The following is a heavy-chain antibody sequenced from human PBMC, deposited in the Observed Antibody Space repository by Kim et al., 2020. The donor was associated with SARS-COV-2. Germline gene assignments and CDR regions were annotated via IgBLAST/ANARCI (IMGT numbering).Heavy chain of an antibody. V-gene: IGHV3-11*01. Sequence: GGSLRLSCAASGFTFSDYYMSWIRQAPGKGLEWVSYISSSGSTIYYADSVKGRFTISRDNAKNSLYLQMNSLRVEDTAVYYCARDFSYGDYVNGYWGQGTLVTVSS. D-gene: IGHD4-17*01. CDR2: ISSSGSTI. CDR1: GFTFSDYY. CDR3: ARDFSYGDYVNGY. J-gene: IGHJ4*02.